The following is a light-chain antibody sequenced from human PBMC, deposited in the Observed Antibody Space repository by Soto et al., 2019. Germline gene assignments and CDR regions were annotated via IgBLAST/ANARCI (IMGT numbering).Light chain of an antibody. V-gene: IGKV1-6*01. CDR3: LQDYSYPLT. CDR1: QGIRND. CDR2: AAS. Sequence: AIQMTQSPSSVSASVRDRVTITCRASQGIRNDLGWYQQKPGKAPKLLIYAASSLQSGVPSRFSGTASGTDFTHTISSQQPEDFATYYCLQDYSYPLTFGGGTKVEI. J-gene: IGKJ4*01.